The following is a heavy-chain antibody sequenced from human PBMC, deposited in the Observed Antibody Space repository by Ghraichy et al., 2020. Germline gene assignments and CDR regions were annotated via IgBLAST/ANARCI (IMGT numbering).Heavy chain of an antibody. J-gene: IGHJ4*02. CDR1: GGSISSYY. V-gene: IGHV4-4*07. CDR3: ARVRVVGEGVLATRLIESSYYFDY. CDR2: IYTSGST. D-gene: IGHD2-21*01. Sequence: SETLSLTCTVSGGSISSYYWSWIRQPAGKGLEWIGRIYTSGSTNYNPSLKSRVTMSVDTSKNQFSLKLSSVTAADTAVYYCARVRVVGEGVLATRLIESSYYFDYWGQGTLVTVSS.